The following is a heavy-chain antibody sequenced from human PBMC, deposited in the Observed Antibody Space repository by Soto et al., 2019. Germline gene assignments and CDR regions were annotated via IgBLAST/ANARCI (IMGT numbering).Heavy chain of an antibody. Sequence: QVQLVQSEAEVRKPGASVKVSCKASGYTFSTSGMSWLRQAPGQGLEWMGWISTYNGDTNDAPKFQDRVTMTSDTSTSTVYMELRSLRSDDTAVYDCARAGAAPYYYYGMAVWGQGTRVTVSS. J-gene: IGHJ6*02. CDR3: ARAGAAPYYYYGMAV. CDR1: GYTFSTSG. CDR2: ISTYNGDT. V-gene: IGHV1-18*01. D-gene: IGHD2-15*01.